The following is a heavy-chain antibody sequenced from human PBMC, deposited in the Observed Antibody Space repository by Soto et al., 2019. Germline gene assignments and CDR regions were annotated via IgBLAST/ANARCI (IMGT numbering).Heavy chain of an antibody. V-gene: IGHV2-5*02. CDR2: IYWDDDK. CDR3: AHRVLRTVFGLVTTTAIYFDF. J-gene: IGHJ4*02. D-gene: IGHD3-3*01. CDR1: GFSLTNSGVG. Sequence: QITLNESGPTVVRPTETLTLTCRFSGFSLTNSGVGVGWIRQSPGKAPEWLALIYWDDDKRYSASLKSRLTITKDTSQNQVVLTVSDLDPTDTATYYCAHRVLRTVFGLVTTTAIYFDFWGQGTPVAVAS.